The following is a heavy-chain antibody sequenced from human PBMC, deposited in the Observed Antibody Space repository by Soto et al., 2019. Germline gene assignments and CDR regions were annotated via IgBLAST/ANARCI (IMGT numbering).Heavy chain of an antibody. D-gene: IGHD1-26*01. CDR1: GGTFSSYA. CDR3: ARGGIVGATGYYYGMDV. CDR2: IIPIFGTA. V-gene: IGHV1-69*12. J-gene: IGHJ6*02. Sequence: QVQLVQSGAEVKKPGSSVKVSCKASGGTFSSYAISCVRQAPGQGLEWMGGIIPIFGTANYAQKFQGRVTITEDESTSTAYMELSSLRSEDTAVYYCARGGIVGATGYYYGMDVWGQGTTVTVSS.